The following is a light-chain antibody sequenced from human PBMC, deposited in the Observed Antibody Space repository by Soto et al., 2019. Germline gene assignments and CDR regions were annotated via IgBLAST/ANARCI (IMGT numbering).Light chain of an antibody. CDR3: CSYAGSSTFVV. V-gene: IGLV2-23*03. Sequence: QSVLTQPASVSGSPGQSITISCTGTSSDVGSYNLVSWYQQHPGKAPKLMIYEGSKRPSGVSNRFSGSKSGNTASLTISVLQAEDEADYYCCSYAGSSTFVVFGGGTKVTVL. CDR1: SSDVGSYNL. CDR2: EGS. J-gene: IGLJ2*01.